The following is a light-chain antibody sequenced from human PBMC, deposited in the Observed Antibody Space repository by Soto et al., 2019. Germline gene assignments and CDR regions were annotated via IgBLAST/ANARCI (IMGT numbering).Light chain of an antibody. CDR2: EAS. V-gene: IGKV1-5*03. CDR3: QQYSTFWT. Sequence: DIQMTQSPSTLSASVGDRVTITCRASQMIYTWLAWYQQKPGKAPKLLIYEASSLDVGVPSRLSGSGSGTELTLTISSLQLEDFATYYCQQYSTFWTFGQGTKVDIK. CDR1: QMIYTW. J-gene: IGKJ1*01.